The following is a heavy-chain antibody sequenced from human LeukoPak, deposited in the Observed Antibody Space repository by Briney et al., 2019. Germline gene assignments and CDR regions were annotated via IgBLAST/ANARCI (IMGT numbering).Heavy chain of an antibody. D-gene: IGHD3-22*01. CDR2: INPNSGGT. V-gene: IGHV1-2*02. CDR1: GYTFTGYY. J-gene: IGHJ4*02. CDR3: ARDYDSSGYYFQVGY. Sequence: ASVKVPCKASGYTFTGYYMHWVRQAPGQGLEWMGWINPNSGGTNYAQKFQGRVTMTRDTSISTAYMELSRLRSDDTAVYYCARDYDSSGYYFQVGYWGQGTLVTVSS.